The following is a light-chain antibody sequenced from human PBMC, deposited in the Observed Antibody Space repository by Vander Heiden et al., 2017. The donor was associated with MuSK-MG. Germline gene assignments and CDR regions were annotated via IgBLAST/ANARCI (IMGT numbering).Light chain of an antibody. Sequence: QSALTQPASVSGSPGQSITISCTGTSSDVGGYKYVSWYQQHPGKAPKLMIYDVSNRPSGVSNRFSGSKSGNTASLTISGLQADDEADYYCSSYRSSSTPVVFGGGTKLTVL. V-gene: IGLV2-14*01. CDR3: SSYRSSSTPVV. J-gene: IGLJ2*01. CDR2: DVS. CDR1: SSDVGGYKY.